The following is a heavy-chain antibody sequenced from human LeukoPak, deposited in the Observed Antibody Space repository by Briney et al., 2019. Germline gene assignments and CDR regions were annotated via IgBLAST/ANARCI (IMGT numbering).Heavy chain of an antibody. CDR1: GGSFSGYY. Sequence: SETLSLTCAVYGGSFSGYYWSWIRQPPGKGLEWIGEINHSGSTNYNPSLKSRVTISVDTSKNQFSLKLSSVTAADTAVYYCARSGSGMGFTSGGVINYWGQGTLVTVSP. D-gene: IGHD3-16*01. J-gene: IGHJ4*02. V-gene: IGHV4-34*01. CDR2: INHSGST. CDR3: ARSGSGMGFTSGGVINY.